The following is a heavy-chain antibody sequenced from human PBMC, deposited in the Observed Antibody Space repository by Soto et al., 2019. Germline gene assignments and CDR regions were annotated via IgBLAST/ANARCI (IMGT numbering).Heavy chain of an antibody. CDR3: ARHSGYYYVFDY. Sequence: QVQLVQSGAEVKKPGASVKVSCKASGYTFTGYYIHWVRQAPGQGLEWMGWINPNNGDTNYAQKFQGRVTMTRDTSTSTAYMELSSLTFDDTAVYYCARHSGYYYVFDYWGQGTLVTFSS. V-gene: IGHV1-2*02. J-gene: IGHJ4*02. CDR2: INPNNGDT. CDR1: GYTFTGYY. D-gene: IGHD5-12*01.